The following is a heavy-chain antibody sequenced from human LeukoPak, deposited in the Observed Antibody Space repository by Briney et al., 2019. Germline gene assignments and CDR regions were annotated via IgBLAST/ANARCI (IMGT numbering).Heavy chain of an antibody. CDR2: IYTSGST. CDR3: ARDAGSGSYGPFDY. CDR1: SGSISSYY. V-gene: IGHV4-4*07. Sequence: SETLSLTCTVSSGSISSYYWSWIRQPAGKGLEWIGRIYTSGSTNYNPSLKSRVTMSVDTSKNQFSLKLSSVTAADTAVYYCARDAGSGSYGPFDYWGQGTLVTVSS. J-gene: IGHJ4*02. D-gene: IGHD3-10*01.